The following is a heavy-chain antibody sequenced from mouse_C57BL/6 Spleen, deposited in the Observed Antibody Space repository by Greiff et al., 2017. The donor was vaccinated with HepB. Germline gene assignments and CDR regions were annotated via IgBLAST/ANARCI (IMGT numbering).Heavy chain of an antibody. CDR1: GYTFTSYG. D-gene: IGHD1-1*01. CDR3: ARSEFYYGSSYRYFDV. CDR2: IYPRSGNT. J-gene: IGHJ1*03. V-gene: IGHV1-81*01. Sequence: VQLQQSGAELARPGASVKLSCKASGYTFTSYGISWVKQRTGQGLEWIGEIYPRSGNTYYNEKFKGKATLTADKSSSTAYMELRSLTSEDSAVYFCARSEFYYGSSYRYFDVWGTGTTVTVSS.